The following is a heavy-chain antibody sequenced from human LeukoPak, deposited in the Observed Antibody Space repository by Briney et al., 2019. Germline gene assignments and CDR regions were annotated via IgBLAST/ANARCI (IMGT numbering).Heavy chain of an antibody. D-gene: IGHD3-22*01. CDR3: ARDGFYYDSSGYHEY. V-gene: IGHV1-69*13. CDR2: IIPIFGTA. J-gene: IGHJ4*02. Sequence: SVKVSCKASGGTFSSYAISWVRQAPGQGLEWMGGIIPIFGTANYAQKFQGRVTITAGESTSTAYMELSSLRSEDTAVYYCARDGFYYDSSGYHEYWGQGTLVTASS. CDR1: GGTFSSYA.